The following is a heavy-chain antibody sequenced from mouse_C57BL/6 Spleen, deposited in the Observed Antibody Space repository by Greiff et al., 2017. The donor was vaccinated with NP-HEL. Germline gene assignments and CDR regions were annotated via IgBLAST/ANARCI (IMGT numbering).Heavy chain of an antibody. CDR1: GYTFTSYW. Sequence: QVQLQQPGAELVMPGASVKLSCKASGYTFTSYWMHWVKQRPGQGLEWIGEIDPSDSYTNYNQKFKGKSTLTVDKSSSTAYMQLSSLTSEDSAVYYCARGDGYDGYYFDYWGQGTTLTVSS. V-gene: IGHV1-69*01. CDR2: IDPSDSYT. D-gene: IGHD2-3*01. CDR3: ARGDGYDGYYFDY. J-gene: IGHJ2*01.